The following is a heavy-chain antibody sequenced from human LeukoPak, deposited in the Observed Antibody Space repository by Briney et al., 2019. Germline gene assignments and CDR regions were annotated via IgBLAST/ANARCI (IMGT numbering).Heavy chain of an antibody. J-gene: IGHJ5*01. CDR3: GRVGTGSYYFDS. CDR2: INPDHGNT. V-gene: IGHV1-18*01. Sequence: ASVKLSCKASGYAFTNYGLGWVRQAPGQGLEWMGWINPDHGNTHYAQNFQGRVTMTTEASTNTAYMDLRSLRSDDTALYYCGRVGTGSYYFDSWGQGTLVTVSS. CDR1: GYAFTNYG. D-gene: IGHD1-26*01.